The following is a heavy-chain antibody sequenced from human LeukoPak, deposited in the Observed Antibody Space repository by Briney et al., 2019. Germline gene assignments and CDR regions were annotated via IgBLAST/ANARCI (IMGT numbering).Heavy chain of an antibody. V-gene: IGHV4-34*01. D-gene: IGHD3-10*01. Sequence: SETLSLTCAVYGGSFSGYYWSWIRQPPGKGLEWIGEINHSGSTNYNPSLKSRVTISVDTSKNQFSLKLSSVTAADTAVYYCASYYYGLGSYVRAYWGQGTLVTVSS. CDR3: ASYYYGLGSYVRAY. CDR1: GGSFSGYY. J-gene: IGHJ4*02. CDR2: INHSGST.